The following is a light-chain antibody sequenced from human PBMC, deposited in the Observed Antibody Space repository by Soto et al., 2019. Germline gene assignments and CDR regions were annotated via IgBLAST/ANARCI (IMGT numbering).Light chain of an antibody. V-gene: IGKV1-5*01. CDR1: QSLTGR. J-gene: IGKJ1*01. CDR3: QQLNNYPLT. CDR2: TAS. Sequence: DIQMTQSPSTLSASIGDRVTLTCRASQSLTGRLAWYQQKPGRPPKLLISTASTLQSGVPSRFSGSGSGTEFTLTISSLQPEDFATYYCQQLNNYPLTFGQGTKVEIK.